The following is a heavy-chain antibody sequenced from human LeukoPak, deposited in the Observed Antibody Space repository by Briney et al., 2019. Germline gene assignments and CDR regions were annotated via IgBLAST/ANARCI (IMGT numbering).Heavy chain of an antibody. D-gene: IGHD3-22*01. Sequence: SETLSLTCTVSGGSIRSSYYYWGWIRQPPGKGLEWIGSIYDSGSTYYNPSLKSRVTISVDTSKNQFSLKLNSVTAADTAVYYCARGNYYDSSAPNYWGQGTLVTVSS. CDR3: ARGNYYDSSAPNY. J-gene: IGHJ4*02. V-gene: IGHV4-39*01. CDR1: GGSIRSSYYY. CDR2: IYDSGST.